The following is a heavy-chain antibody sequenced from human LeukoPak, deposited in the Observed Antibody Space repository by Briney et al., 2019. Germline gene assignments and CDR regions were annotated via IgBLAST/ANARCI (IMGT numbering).Heavy chain of an antibody. J-gene: IGHJ4*02. CDR3: ASTYYDYVWGSYRFDY. CDR1: GYSISSGYY. D-gene: IGHD3-16*02. Sequence: SETLSLTCTVSGYSISSGYYWGWIRQPPGKGLEWIGSIYHSGSTYYNPSLKSRVTISVDTSKNQFSLKLSSVTAADTAVYYCASTYYDYVWGSYRFDYWGQGTLVTVSS. CDR2: IYHSGST. V-gene: IGHV4-38-2*02.